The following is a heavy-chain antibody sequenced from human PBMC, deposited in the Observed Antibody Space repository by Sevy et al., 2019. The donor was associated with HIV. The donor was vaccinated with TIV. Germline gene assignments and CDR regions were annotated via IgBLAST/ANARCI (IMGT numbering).Heavy chain of an antibody. V-gene: IGHV4-59*13. CDR3: ARGPTIGAYGMDV. J-gene: IGHJ6*02. CDR2: FYYSGST. Sequence: SETLSLTCTVSGGSISSYYWSWIRQPPGKGLEWIGYFYYSGSTNYNPSLKSRVTISVDTSKNQFSLKLSSVTAADTAVYYCARGPTIGAYGMDVWGQGTTVTVSS. CDR1: GGSISSYY.